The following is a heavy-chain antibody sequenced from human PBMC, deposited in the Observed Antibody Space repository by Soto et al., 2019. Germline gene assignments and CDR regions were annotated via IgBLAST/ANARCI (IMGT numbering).Heavy chain of an antibody. J-gene: IGHJ4*02. V-gene: IGHV3-30-3*01. CDR1: GFTFRSYA. CDR2: ISYDGSNK. D-gene: IGHD2-15*01. Sequence: QVQLVESGGGVVQPGRSLRLSCAASGFTFRSYAMHWVRQAPGKGLEWVAVISYDGSNKYYADSVKGRFTISRDNSKNTLYLQMTSLRTEDTAVYYCAREYCSGRSCYYLDYWGQGTLVTVSS. CDR3: AREYCSGRSCYYLDY.